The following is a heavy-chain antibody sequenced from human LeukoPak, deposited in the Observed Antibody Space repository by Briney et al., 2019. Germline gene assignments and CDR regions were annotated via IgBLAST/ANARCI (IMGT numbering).Heavy chain of an antibody. CDR1: GVSISSGDYY. V-gene: IGHV4-30-4*01. CDR2: IYYSGST. Sequence: PSETLSLTCSVSGVSISSGDYYWSWIRQPPGKGLEWIGYIYYSGSTYYNPSLRSRVTISVDTSKNQFSLKLSSVTAADTAVYYCARHYPHCSSTSCYRIRWTPFDYWGQGTLVTVSS. J-gene: IGHJ4*02. D-gene: IGHD2-2*01. CDR3: ARHYPHCSSTSCYRIRWTPFDY.